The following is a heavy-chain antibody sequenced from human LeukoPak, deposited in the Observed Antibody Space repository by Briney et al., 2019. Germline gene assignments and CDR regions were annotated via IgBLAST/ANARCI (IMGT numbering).Heavy chain of an antibody. CDR2: INSDGSRT. CDR1: GFTFSRYW. J-gene: IGHJ4*02. Sequence: PGGSLRLSCEASGFTFSRYWMHWVRQAPGKGLVWVSRINSDGSRTTYADSVRGRFTISRDNAKNSLYLQMNSLRAEDTAFYYCARVPKIYYSYAFDYWGQGTLVTVSS. V-gene: IGHV3-74*01. CDR3: ARVPKIYYSYAFDY. D-gene: IGHD5-18*01.